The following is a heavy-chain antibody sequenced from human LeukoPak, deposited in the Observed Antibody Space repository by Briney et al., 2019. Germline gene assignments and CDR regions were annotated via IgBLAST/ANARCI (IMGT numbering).Heavy chain of an antibody. CDR3: ARGVPAAIRYFQH. Sequence: GASVKVSCKASGYTGTNYYMHYERQGTGQGLEKRGIINPGGGSTSYAQKFQGRVTMTRDTSTSTVYMELSSLRSEDTAVYYCARGVPAAIRYFQHWGQGTLVTVSS. CDR2: INPGGGST. J-gene: IGHJ1*01. CDR1: GYTGTNYY. V-gene: IGHV1-46*01. D-gene: IGHD2-2*01.